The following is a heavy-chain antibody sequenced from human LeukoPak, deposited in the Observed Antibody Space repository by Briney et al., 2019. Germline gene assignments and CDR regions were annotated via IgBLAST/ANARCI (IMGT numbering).Heavy chain of an antibody. CDR1: GFTFSSYA. D-gene: IGHD4-17*01. V-gene: IGHV3-23*01. J-gene: IGHJ4*02. CDR2: ISGSGGST. CDR3: AKPGNYGDYGGRLYYFDY. Sequence: GGSLRLSCAASGFTFSSYAMSWVREAPGKGLEWVSAISGSGGSTYYADSVKGRFTISRDNSKNTLYLQMNSLRAEDTAVYYCAKPGNYGDYGGRLYYFDYWGQGTLVTVSS.